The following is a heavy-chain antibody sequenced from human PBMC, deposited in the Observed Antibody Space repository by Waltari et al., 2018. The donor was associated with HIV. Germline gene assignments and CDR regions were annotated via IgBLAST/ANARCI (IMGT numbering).Heavy chain of an antibody. D-gene: IGHD6-19*01. CDR1: GGTLRDFA. CDR3: ARGTLWLANVLES. V-gene: IGHV1-3*01. Sequence: QVPLVQSGPQVRRPGASVKISCEASGGTLRDFAVHWVRQAPGQGLEWMGRINGGLDDNTVSKRFQDRLSFSRDASQTVVSMELKNLTSDDTTIYCCARGTLWLANVLESWGQGTLVIVSS. J-gene: IGHJ1*01. CDR2: INGGLDDN.